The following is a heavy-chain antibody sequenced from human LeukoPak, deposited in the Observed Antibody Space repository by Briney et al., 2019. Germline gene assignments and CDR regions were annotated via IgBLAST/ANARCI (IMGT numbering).Heavy chain of an antibody. CDR1: GFTFSSYS. CDR2: ISSSSSYI. Sequence: GGSLRLSCAASGFTFSSYSMNWVRQAPGKGLEWVSSISSSSSYIYYADSVKGRFTISRDNAKNSLYLQMNSLRVEDTAVYYCARAIVGANSDAFDIWGQGTMVTVSS. V-gene: IGHV3-21*01. D-gene: IGHD1-26*01. CDR3: ARAIVGANSDAFDI. J-gene: IGHJ3*02.